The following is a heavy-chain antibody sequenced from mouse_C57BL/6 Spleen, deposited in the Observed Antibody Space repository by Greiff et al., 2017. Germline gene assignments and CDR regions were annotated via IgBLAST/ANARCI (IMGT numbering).Heavy chain of an antibody. Sequence: VKLMESGPGLVQPSQSLSITCTVSGFSLTSYGVHWVRQSPGKGLEWLGVIWSGGSTDYNAAFISRLSISKDNSKSQVFFKMNSLQADDTAIYYCARTPTTVVATRYFDVWGTGTTVTGSS. D-gene: IGHD1-1*01. CDR2: IWSGGST. CDR1: GFSLTSYG. CDR3: ARTPTTVVATRYFDV. J-gene: IGHJ1*03. V-gene: IGHV2-2*01.